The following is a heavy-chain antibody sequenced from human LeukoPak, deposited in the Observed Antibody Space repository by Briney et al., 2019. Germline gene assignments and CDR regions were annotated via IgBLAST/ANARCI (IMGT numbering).Heavy chain of an antibody. J-gene: IGHJ3*02. D-gene: IGHD3-22*01. V-gene: IGHV4-61*02. CDR2: IHATGST. Sequence: PSQTLSLTCTVSGGSISSGSYYWSWIRQPAGKGLEWIGRIHATGSTNYNPSLKSRVTISVDTSKNQFSLKLSSVTAADTAVYYCARGPYKYDGSGAFDIWGQGTMVTVSS. CDR3: ARGPYKYDGSGAFDI. CDR1: GGSISSGSYY.